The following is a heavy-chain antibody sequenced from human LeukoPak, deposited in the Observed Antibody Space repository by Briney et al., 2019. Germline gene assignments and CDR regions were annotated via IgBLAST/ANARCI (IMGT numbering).Heavy chain of an antibody. CDR3: ARGPSTTVVTLFTYYYYYYYMDV. CDR1: GYTFTSYY. CDR2: INPSGGST. D-gene: IGHD4-23*01. V-gene: IGHV1-46*01. J-gene: IGHJ6*03. Sequence: GASVKVSCKASGYTFTSYYMHWVRQAPGQGLEWMGIINPSGGSTSYAQKFQGRVTMTRDMSTSTVYMELSSLRSEDTAVYYCARGPSTTVVTLFTYYYYYYYMDVWGKGTTVTISS.